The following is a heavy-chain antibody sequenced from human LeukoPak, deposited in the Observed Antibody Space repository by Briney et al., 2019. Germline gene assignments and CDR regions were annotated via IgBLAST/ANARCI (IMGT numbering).Heavy chain of an antibody. Sequence: PGGSLRLSCAASGFTFSSYWMHWVRQAPGKGLVWVSRINSDGSSTSYADSVKGRFTISRDNAKNTLYLQMNSLRAEDTAVYYCARSYDFTGYYYYMDVWGKGTTVTVSS. CDR3: ARSYDFTGYYYYMDV. J-gene: IGHJ6*03. D-gene: IGHD3-3*01. CDR1: GFTFSSYW. V-gene: IGHV3-74*01. CDR2: INSDGSST.